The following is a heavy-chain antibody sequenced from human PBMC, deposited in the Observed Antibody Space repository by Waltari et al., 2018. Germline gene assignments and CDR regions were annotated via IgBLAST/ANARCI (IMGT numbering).Heavy chain of an antibody. J-gene: IGHJ5*02. CDR3: ARDPYNWNPNWFDP. CDR2: IYYSGST. V-gene: IGHV4-39*07. CDR1: GGSISSSSYY. Sequence: QLQLQESGPGLVKPSETLSLTCTVSGGSISSSSYYWGWIRQPPGKGLEWIGSIYYSGSTYDNPSLKSRVTISVDTSKNQFSLKLSSVTAADTAVYYCARDPYNWNPNWFDPWGQGTLVTVSS. D-gene: IGHD1-20*01.